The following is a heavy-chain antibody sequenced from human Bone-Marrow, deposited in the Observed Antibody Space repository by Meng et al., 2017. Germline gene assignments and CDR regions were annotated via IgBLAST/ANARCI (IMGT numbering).Heavy chain of an antibody. CDR3: ARVDSSGEGVDY. V-gene: IGHV4-59*11. J-gene: IGHJ4*02. D-gene: IGHD7-27*01. Sequence: ESLKISCTVSGDSISGHYWSWIRQPPGKGPEWIAYMSDTGSSNYNPSLKSRATMSVDTSKNQLSLKLNSVTATDTAVYYCARVDSSGEGVDYWARG. CDR2: MSDTGSS. CDR1: GDSISGHY.